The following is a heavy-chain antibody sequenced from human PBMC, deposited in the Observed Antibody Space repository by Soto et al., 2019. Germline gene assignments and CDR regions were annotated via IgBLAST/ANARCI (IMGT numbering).Heavy chain of an antibody. CDR2: IIPIFGTA. Sequence: QVQLVQSGAGVKKPGSSVRVSCKASGGTFSSYCINWVRQAPGQGLEWVGEIIPIFGTANYAQKFQGRVTITADESTSTAYMELSSLRSEDTAVYYCARDGGRHSGGIDYWGQGTLVTVSS. V-gene: IGHV1-69*01. CDR1: GGTFSSYC. CDR3: ARDGGRHSGGIDY. D-gene: IGHD1-26*01. J-gene: IGHJ4*02.